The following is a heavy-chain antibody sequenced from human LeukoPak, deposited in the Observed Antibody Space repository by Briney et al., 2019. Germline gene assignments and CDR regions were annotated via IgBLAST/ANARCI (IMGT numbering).Heavy chain of an antibody. J-gene: IGHJ6*02. CDR1: GGSISSYY. D-gene: IGHD3-10*01. CDR2: IYYSGST. Sequence: SETLSLTCTVSGGSISSYYWSWIRQHPGKGLEWIGYIYYSGSTYYNPSLKSRVTISVDTSKNQFSLKLSSVTAADTAVYYCARDVFGRDGSGFSGGYYYYYGMDVWGQGTTVTVSS. V-gene: IGHV4-59*06. CDR3: ARDVFGRDGSGFSGGYYYYYGMDV.